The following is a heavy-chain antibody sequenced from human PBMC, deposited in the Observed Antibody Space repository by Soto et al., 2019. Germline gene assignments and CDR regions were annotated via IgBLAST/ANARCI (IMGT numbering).Heavy chain of an antibody. CDR2: INHSGST. Sequence: PSETLSLTCAVYGGSFSGYYWSWIRQPPGKGLEWIGEINHSGSTNYNPSLKSRVNISVDTSKNQFSLKLSSVTAADTAVYYCARGINVGCSGGSCYRVGYYGMDVWGQGTTVTVSS. D-gene: IGHD2-15*01. CDR1: GGSFSGYY. CDR3: ARGINVGCSGGSCYRVGYYGMDV. J-gene: IGHJ6*02. V-gene: IGHV4-34*01.